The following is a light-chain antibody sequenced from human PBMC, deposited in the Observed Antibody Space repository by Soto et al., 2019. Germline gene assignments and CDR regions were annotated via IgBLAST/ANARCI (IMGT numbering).Light chain of an antibody. Sequence: DIQVTQSTASLSASVGDRVTISCRASQSISTYLNWYEQKPGKAPNLLIYGASNMQSGVPSRFSGGGSGTDFTLTISSLQPEDFGTYYCQQSYTSPVTFGGGTKVDIK. CDR2: GAS. V-gene: IGKV1-39*01. J-gene: IGKJ4*01. CDR3: QQSYTSPVT. CDR1: QSISTY.